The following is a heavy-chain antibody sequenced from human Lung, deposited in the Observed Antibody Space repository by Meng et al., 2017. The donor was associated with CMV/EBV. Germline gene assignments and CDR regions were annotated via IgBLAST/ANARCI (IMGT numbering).Heavy chain of an antibody. Sequence: ASXXVSXKASGYTFTGYFMHWVRQAPGQGLEWMGWINPYTGGTNYPQKFQGRVTITRDTSISTAYMDLSRLRSDDTAVCYCARVCYDTSGTTHYFDYWGQGTLVTVSS. CDR3: ARVCYDTSGTTHYFDY. CDR1: GYTFTGYF. D-gene: IGHD3-22*01. J-gene: IGHJ4*02. V-gene: IGHV1-2*02. CDR2: INPYTGGT.